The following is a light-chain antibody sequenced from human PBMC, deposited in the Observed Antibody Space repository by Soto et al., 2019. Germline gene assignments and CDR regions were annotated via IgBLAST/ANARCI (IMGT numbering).Light chain of an antibody. CDR2: EAS. V-gene: IGKV1-5*03. CDR3: QQYEIYPLT. CDR1: QKINTW. J-gene: IGKJ4*01. Sequence: IQMTQSPSTLSASLGDRVTITCRASQKINTWVAWYQQRPGKAPQLLIYEASSLEPGVPSRFGGSGSGTDFTLTISSLQPDDFATYYCQQYEIYPLTFGGGTHVE.